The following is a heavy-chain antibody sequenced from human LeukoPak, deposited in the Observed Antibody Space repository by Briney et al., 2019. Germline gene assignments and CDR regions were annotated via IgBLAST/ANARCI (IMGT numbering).Heavy chain of an antibody. D-gene: IGHD4-17*01. V-gene: IGHV4-59*08. Sequence: PSETLSLTCTVSGGSISSYYWSWIRQPPGKGLEWIGYIYYSGSTDYNPSLKSRVTISVDTSKNQFSLKLSSVTAADTAVYYCARRTVIDYGDRVDAFDIWGQGTMVTVSS. J-gene: IGHJ3*02. CDR1: GGSISSYY. CDR3: ARRTVIDYGDRVDAFDI. CDR2: IYYSGST.